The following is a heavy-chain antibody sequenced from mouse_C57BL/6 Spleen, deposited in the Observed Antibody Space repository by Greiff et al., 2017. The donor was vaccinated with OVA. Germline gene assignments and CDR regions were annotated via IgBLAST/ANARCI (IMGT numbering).Heavy chain of an antibody. CDR1: GYSITSGYY. CDR2: ISYDGSN. Sequence: EVQRVESGPGLVKPSQSLSLTCSVPGYSITSGYYWNWIRQFPGNKLEWMGYISYDGSNNYHPSLKNRISITRDTSKNQFFLKLNSVTTEDTATYYCARGDYYGGFAYWGQGTLVTVSA. D-gene: IGHD1-1*01. J-gene: IGHJ3*01. V-gene: IGHV3-6*01. CDR3: ARGDYYGGFAY.